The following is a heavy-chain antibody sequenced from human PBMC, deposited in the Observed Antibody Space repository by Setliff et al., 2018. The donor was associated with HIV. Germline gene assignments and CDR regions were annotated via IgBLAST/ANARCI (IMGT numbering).Heavy chain of an antibody. J-gene: IGHJ3*02. CDR2: IYSTGST. Sequence: SETLSLTCTVSGGSISSHYWSWIRQPPGKGLEWIGHIYSTGSTNYNPSLKSRVTISVDTSKNQFSLQLSSVTAADTAVYYCARVQWDLLYVPDAFDIWGQGIMVTVSS. D-gene: IGHD1-26*01. CDR1: GGSISSHY. V-gene: IGHV4-59*11. CDR3: ARVQWDLLYVPDAFDI.